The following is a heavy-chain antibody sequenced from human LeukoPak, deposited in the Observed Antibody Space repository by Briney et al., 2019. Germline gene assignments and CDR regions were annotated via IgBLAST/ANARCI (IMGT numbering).Heavy chain of an antibody. D-gene: IGHD3-22*01. CDR2: IYYSGSN. Sequence: SETLSLTCTVSGGSISSSSYYWGWIRQPPGKGLEWIGSIYYSGSNYYNPSLKSRVTISVDTSKNQFSLKLSSVTAADTAVYYCARGGITMIVGPFDYWGQGTLVTVSS. CDR3: ARGGITMIVGPFDY. V-gene: IGHV4-39*01. J-gene: IGHJ4*02. CDR1: GGSISSSSYY.